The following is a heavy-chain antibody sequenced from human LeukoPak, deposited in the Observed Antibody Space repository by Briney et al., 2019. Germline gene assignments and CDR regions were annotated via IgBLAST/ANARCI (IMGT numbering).Heavy chain of an antibody. V-gene: IGHV1-2*06. Sequence: ASVKVSCKASGYTFTGYYMHWVRQAPGQGPEWMGRINPNSGGTNYAQKFQGRVTMTRDTSISTAYMELSRLRSDDTAVYYCARDSRSGWRYFDYWGQGTLVTVSS. J-gene: IGHJ4*02. CDR1: GYTFTGYY. CDR2: INPNSGGT. D-gene: IGHD6-19*01. CDR3: ARDSRSGWRYFDY.